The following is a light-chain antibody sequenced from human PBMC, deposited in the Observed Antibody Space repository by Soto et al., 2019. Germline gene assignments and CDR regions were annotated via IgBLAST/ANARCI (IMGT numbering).Light chain of an antibody. CDR3: QQRSNWPVT. Sequence: EIVLTQSQATLSLSPGEGATLSCRASQRVSSYLAWYQQKPGQAPRLLLYDASNRATGISARFSGSESGTDFTLIISSLETEDFAVYYCQQRSNWPVTFGLGTQVEV. CDR1: QRVSSY. V-gene: IGKV3-11*01. CDR2: DAS. J-gene: IGKJ1*01.